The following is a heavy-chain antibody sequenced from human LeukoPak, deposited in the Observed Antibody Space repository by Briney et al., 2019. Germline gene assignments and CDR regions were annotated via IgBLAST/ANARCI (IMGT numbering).Heavy chain of an antibody. D-gene: IGHD2-2*01. V-gene: IGHV1-2*02. CDR1: GYTFTGYY. Sequence: ASVKVSCKASGYTFTGYYMHWVRQAPGQGLECMGWINPNSGGTNYAQKFQGRVTMTRDTSISTAYMELSRLRSDDTAVYYCARDRPIYCSSTSCYGNVWFRPWGQGTLVTVSS. CDR3: ARDRPIYCSSTSCYGNVWFRP. J-gene: IGHJ5*02. CDR2: INPNSGGT.